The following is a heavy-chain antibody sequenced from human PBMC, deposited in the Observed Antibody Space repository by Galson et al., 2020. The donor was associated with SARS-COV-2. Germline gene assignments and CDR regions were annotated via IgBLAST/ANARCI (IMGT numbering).Heavy chain of an antibody. CDR3: ARGAVVPAAPNRGFDY. D-gene: IGHD2-2*01. Sequence: SETLSLTCTVSGDSISSSSYYWSWIRQTPGKGLEWIGSIYNSGITYCNPSLKSRVTISIDTSKNHFSLKLTSVTAADTAVYYCARGAVVPAAPNRGFDYWGQGTLVTVSS. CDR2: IYNSGIT. CDR1: GDSISSSSYY. V-gene: IGHV4-39*07. J-gene: IGHJ4*02.